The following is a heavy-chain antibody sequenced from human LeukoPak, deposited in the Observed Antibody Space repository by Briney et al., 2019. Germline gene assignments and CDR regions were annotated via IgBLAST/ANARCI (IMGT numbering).Heavy chain of an antibody. CDR1: GFTFSSYA. Sequence: AGGSLRLSCAASGFTFSSYAMSWVRQAPGKGLEWVSAISGSGGSTYYADSVKGRFTISRDNSKNTLYLQMNSLRAEDTAVYYCANGWAGYFDYWGRGTLVTVSS. J-gene: IGHJ4*02. CDR2: ISGSGGST. CDR3: ANGWAGYFDY. V-gene: IGHV3-23*01.